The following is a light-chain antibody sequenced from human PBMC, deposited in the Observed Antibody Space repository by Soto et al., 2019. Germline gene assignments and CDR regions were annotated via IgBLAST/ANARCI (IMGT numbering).Light chain of an antibody. V-gene: IGKV1-39*01. CDR2: AAS. Sequence: DIQMTQSPSSLSASVGDRVTITCRASQSISNFLNWYQQKPGKVPKLLIYAASSLQSGVPSRFSGSGSGTDFTLTISRLQPEDFATYYCQQSYSSPITFGQGTRLEI. CDR3: QQSYSSPIT. J-gene: IGKJ5*01. CDR1: QSISNF.